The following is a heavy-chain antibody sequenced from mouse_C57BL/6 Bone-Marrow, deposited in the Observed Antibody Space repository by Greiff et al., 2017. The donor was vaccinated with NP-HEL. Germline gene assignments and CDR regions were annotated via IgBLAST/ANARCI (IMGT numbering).Heavy chain of an antibody. CDR2: IYPGSGST. D-gene: IGHD1-1*01. J-gene: IGHJ3*01. V-gene: IGHV1-55*01. CDR3: ARADSYYGFAWVAY. CDR1: GYTFTSYW. Sequence: QVQLQQPGAELVKPGASVKMSCKASGYTFTSYWITWVKQRPGQGLEWIGDIYPGSGSTNYIEKFKSKATLTVDTSSSTAYMQLSSLTSEDSAVYYCARADSYYGFAWVAYWGQGTLVTVSA.